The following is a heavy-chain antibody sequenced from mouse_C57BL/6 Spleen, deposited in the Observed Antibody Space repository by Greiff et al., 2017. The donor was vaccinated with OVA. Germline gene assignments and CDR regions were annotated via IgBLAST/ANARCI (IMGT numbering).Heavy chain of an antibody. Sequence: VQLQQSGPELVKPGASVTISCKASGYAFSSSWMNWVKQRPGKGLEWIGRIYPGDGDSNYNGKFKGKATLTAAKSSSTAYMQLSSLTSEDSAVYFCERDDSYYLYYAMGCGGRGASVSVSS. CDR1: GYAFSSSW. CDR3: ERDDSYYLYYAMGC. CDR2: IYPGDGDS. V-gene: IGHV1-82*01. J-gene: IGHJ4*01. D-gene: IGHD2-3*01.